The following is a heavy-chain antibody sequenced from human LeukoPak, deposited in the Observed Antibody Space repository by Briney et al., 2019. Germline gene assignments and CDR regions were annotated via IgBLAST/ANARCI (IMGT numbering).Heavy chain of an antibody. Sequence: GASVKVSCKASGYTFTEYYIHWVRQAPGQGLEWMGWINPKTGGTSFAQKFQGRVTMTRDTSVSTAYMELSRLRSDDTAVYYCARLYSGGWPLECMDVWGQGTTVTVSS. CDR2: INPKTGGT. D-gene: IGHD6-19*01. J-gene: IGHJ6*02. CDR1: GYTFTEYY. V-gene: IGHV1-2*02. CDR3: ARLYSGGWPLECMDV.